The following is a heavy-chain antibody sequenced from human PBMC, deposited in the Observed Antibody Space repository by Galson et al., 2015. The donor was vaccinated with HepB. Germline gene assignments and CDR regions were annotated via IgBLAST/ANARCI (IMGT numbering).Heavy chain of an antibody. CDR1: GGSIDTSSYY. J-gene: IGHJ3*01. Sequence: SETLSLTCTVSGGSIDTSSYYWVWIRQPPGKGLQWIGNIYYSGSAYYNPSLTSRVTISLDTSRNQFSLKLSSVTAADTAIYYCARFLGSPWFGEPHYQLDLWGQGTMVTVSS. V-gene: IGHV4-39*01. D-gene: IGHD3-10*01. CDR2: IYYSGSA. CDR3: ARFLGSPWFGEPHYQLDL.